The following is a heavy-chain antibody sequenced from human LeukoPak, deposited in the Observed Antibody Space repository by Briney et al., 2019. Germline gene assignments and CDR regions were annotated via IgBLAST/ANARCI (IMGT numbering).Heavy chain of an antibody. D-gene: IGHD3-10*01. J-gene: IGHJ5*02. CDR1: GYSISSGYY. V-gene: IGHV4-38-2*01. CDR2: IYHSGST. CDR3: ARQLVWFGDRGNWFDP. Sequence: SETLSLTCAVSGYSISSGYYWGWIRQPPGKGLEWIGSIYHSGSTYYNPSLKSRVTISVDTSKNQFSPKLSSVTAADTAVYYCARQLVWFGDRGNWFDPWGQGTLVTVSS.